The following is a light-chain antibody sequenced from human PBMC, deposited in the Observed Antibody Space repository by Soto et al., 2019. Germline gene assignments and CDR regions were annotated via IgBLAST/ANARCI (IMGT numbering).Light chain of an antibody. J-gene: IGLJ3*02. CDR3: SSFASSAILV. CDR2: EVS. V-gene: IGLV2-18*02. Sequence: QSVLTQPPSVSGSPGQSVTISCTGTSSDIGYHNRVSWYQQPPGTAPKLMIYEVSTRYSGVPDRFSGSMSGNTASLTISGLQAEDEADYYCSSFASSAILVFGGGIKVTVL. CDR1: SSDIGYHNR.